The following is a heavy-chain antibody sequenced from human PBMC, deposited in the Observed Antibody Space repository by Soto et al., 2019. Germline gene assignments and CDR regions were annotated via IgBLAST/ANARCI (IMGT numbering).Heavy chain of an antibody. D-gene: IGHD3-9*01. CDR1: GFTFSSYG. CDR2: IWHDGGNK. J-gene: IGHJ4*02. CDR3: ARDPTSTYNDLVTGNTQYYFDY. V-gene: IGHV3-33*01. Sequence: PGGSLRLSCATSGFTFSSYGMHWVRQAPGKGLQWVAVIWHDGGNKYYADSVKGRFTISRDNSKDTLYLQMNSLRAEDTAVYYCARDPTSTYNDLVTGNTQYYFDYWGPGTLVTVSS.